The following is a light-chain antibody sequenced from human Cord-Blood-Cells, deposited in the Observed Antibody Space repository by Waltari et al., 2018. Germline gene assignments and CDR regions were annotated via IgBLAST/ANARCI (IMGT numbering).Light chain of an antibody. Sequence: QSALTQPASVSGSPGQSITISCTGTSSDVGGYNYVPWYQQHPGKAPKLMIYDVSNRPSGVSNRFSGSKSCNTASLTISGLQADDEADYYCSSYTSSSTRVFGGGTKLTVL. CDR3: SSYTSSSTRV. CDR2: DVS. J-gene: IGLJ3*02. CDR1: SSDVGGYNY. V-gene: IGLV2-14*01.